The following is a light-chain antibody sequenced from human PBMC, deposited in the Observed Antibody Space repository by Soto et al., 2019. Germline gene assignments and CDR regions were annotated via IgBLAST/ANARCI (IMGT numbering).Light chain of an antibody. V-gene: IGKV1-5*03. J-gene: IGKJ1*01. CDR1: QPINPW. CDR2: KTS. CDR3: QEYYSRVT. Sequence: DIQMTQSPSTVSASVGDRVSITCRASQPINPWLAWHQQKPGKAPKVLIYKTSDLENGVPSRFSGSGSGTEFNLTISNLQPDDFATYFCQEYYSRVTFGPGSRVEV.